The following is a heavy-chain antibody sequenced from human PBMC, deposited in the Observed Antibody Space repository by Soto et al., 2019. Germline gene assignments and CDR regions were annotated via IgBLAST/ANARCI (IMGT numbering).Heavy chain of an antibody. CDR3: AKFFVETGSNSGWPWSFHY. V-gene: IGHV3-23*01. CDR2: ISGSGGTT. D-gene: IGHD6-25*01. J-gene: IGHJ4*02. Sequence: EVQLLESGGGLVQPGRSLRLSCAASGFTFSNYAMSWVRQAPGQGLDWVSAISGSGGTTYYADSVKGRFTISRDNSKNTLFLQRNSLSAEDAAVYYCAKFFVETGSNSGWPWSFHYWGQGTLVTVSS. CDR1: GFTFSNYA.